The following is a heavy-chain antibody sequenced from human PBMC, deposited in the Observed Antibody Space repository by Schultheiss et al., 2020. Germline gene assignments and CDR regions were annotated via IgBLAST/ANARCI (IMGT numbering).Heavy chain of an antibody. CDR1: GGSISSGGYY. J-gene: IGHJ2*01. D-gene: IGHD3-22*01. CDR3: ARDRGGYDSSGYYSPSRYFDL. CDR2: IYYSGST. Sequence: SCTVSGGSISSGGYYWSWIRQHPGKGLEWIGYIYYSGSTYYNPSLKSRVTISVDTSKNQFSLKLSSVTAADTAVYYCARDRGGYDSSGYYSPSRYFDLWGRGTLVTVSS. V-gene: IGHV4-31*03.